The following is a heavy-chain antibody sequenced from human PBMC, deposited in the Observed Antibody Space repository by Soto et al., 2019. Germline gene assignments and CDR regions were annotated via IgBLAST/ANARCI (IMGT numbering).Heavy chain of an antibody. D-gene: IGHD4-17*01. V-gene: IGHV3-30-3*01. Sequence: QVQLVESGGGVVQPGRSLRLSCAASGFSFSSYAVHWVRQAPGKGLEWVAVLSYGGSSNDYADSLQGRFTISGDKFKNTVYLPMRALRAVVTAMYNGASILNAAADYVLGQWGQGTLV. J-gene: IGHJ4*02. CDR2: LSYGGSSN. CDR3: ASILNAAADYVLGQ. CDR1: GFSFSSYA.